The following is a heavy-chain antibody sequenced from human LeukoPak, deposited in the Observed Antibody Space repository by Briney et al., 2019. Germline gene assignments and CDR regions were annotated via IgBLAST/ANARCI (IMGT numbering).Heavy chain of an antibody. D-gene: IGHD6-19*01. CDR1: GYTFTAYY. CDR3: ARVHSSGCIDY. J-gene: IGHJ4*02. CDR2: ISPNSGDT. V-gene: IGHV1-2*02. Sequence: ASVKVSCKASGYTFTAYYMHWVRQAPGQGLEWMGWISPNSGDTDYAQKFQGRVTMTRDTSVSTAYMELSRLRSDDTAFYYCARVHSSGCIDYWGQGTLVTVSS.